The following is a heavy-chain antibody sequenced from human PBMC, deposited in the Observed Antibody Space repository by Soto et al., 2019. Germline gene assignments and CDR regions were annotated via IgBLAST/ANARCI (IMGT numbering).Heavy chain of an antibody. CDR3: APSGPEDGTLDC. CDR1: GFSLSTSGVG. D-gene: IGHD3-9*01. CDR2: IYWDDSK. V-gene: IGHV2-5*02. J-gene: IGHJ6*01. Sequence: QITFKESGPTLVRPTQTLTLTCGFSGFSLSTSGVGVGWIRQPPGKALEWLAVIYWDDSKHYSPSLRSRLTITTDTAQNRVFLTITDMYSCDTCTYHTAPSGPEDGTLDCWG.